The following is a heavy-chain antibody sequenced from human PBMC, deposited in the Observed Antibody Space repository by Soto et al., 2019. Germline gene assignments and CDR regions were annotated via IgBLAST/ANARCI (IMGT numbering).Heavy chain of an antibody. J-gene: IGHJ5*02. CDR1: GYSFTSYW. CDR3: ARLRGAKKREGYNWFDP. CDR2: IYPGGSDT. D-gene: IGHD1-26*01. Sequence: GESLKISCKGSGYSFTSYWIGWVRQMPGKGLEWMGIIYPGGSDTRYSPSFQGQVTISADKSISTAYLQWSGLKASDTAMYYCARLRGAKKREGYNWFDPWGQGTLVTVSS. V-gene: IGHV5-51*01.